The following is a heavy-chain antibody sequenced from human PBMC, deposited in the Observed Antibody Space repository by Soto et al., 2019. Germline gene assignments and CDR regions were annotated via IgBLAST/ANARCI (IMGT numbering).Heavy chain of an antibody. V-gene: IGHV4-61*03. D-gene: IGHD4-17*01. J-gene: IGHJ5*02. CDR2: ISYTGRT. Sequence: SETLSLTCIVSGDSVTSGSYYWTWLRQPPGKGLEWIGYISYTGRTKYNPSLQSRVTISVDTSKNDFSLNLSSVTAADTAVYYCARDPLYGDYEGWFDPWGQGTLVTVSS. CDR1: GDSVTSGSYY. CDR3: ARDPLYGDYEGWFDP.